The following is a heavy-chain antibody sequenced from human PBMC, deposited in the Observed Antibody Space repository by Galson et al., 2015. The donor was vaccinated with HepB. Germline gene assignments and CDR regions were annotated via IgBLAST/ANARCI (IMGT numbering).Heavy chain of an antibody. J-gene: IGHJ4*02. D-gene: IGHD2-21*01. Sequence: PALVKPTQTLTLTCSFSGFSLSSSGVGVGWIRQPPGKALEWLALIYWDDDERYSPSLKSRLTITKDTSKNQVVLTMTNMDPVDTATYYCTHSFLIAAIQFWGQGTLVTVSS. CDR1: GFSLSSSGVG. CDR2: IYWDDDE. V-gene: IGHV2-5*02. CDR3: THSFLIAAIQF.